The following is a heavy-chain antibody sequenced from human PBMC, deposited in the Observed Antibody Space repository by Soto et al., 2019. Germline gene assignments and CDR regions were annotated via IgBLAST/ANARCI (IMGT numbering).Heavy chain of an antibody. V-gene: IGHV1-69*02. J-gene: IGHJ5*02. CDR1: GGTFSSYT. CDR3: ARAPYYGDFIWLGP. CDR2: IIPILGIA. Sequence: QVQLVQSGAEVKKPGSSVKVSCKASGGTFSSYTISWVRQAPGQGLEWMGRIIPILGIANYAQKFQGRVTITADKATSTAYMELSSLRSEDTAVYYCARAPYYGDFIWLGPWGQGTLVTVSS. D-gene: IGHD4-17*01.